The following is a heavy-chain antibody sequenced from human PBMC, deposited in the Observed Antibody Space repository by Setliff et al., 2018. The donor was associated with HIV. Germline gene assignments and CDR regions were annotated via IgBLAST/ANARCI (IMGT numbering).Heavy chain of an antibody. CDR2: IYTSGST. Sequence: PSETLSLTCTVSDGSISSYYWSWIRQPAGKGLEWIGRIYTSGSTNYNPSLKSRVTISIDTSKNQLSLKLRSVTAADTAVYYCARIGSGWSVGWFDPWGQGTLVTVSS. J-gene: IGHJ5*02. CDR3: ARIGSGWSVGWFDP. CDR1: DGSISSYY. D-gene: IGHD6-13*01. V-gene: IGHV4-4*07.